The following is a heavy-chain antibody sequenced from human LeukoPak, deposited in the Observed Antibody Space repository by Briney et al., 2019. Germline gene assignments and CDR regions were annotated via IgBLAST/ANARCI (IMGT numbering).Heavy chain of an antibody. CDR1: GFTFSGHW. CDR3: TKDRSRAEDD. J-gene: IGHJ4*02. D-gene: IGHD1-14*01. CDR2: INQGGSDK. V-gene: IGHV3-7*01. Sequence: GGSLRLSCAASGFTFSGHWMSWVRQAPGKGLEWVANINQGGSDKYYVDSVKGRFTISRDNANNLLYLQMNSLRGEDTAVYYCTKDRSRAEDDWGQGTLVTVSS.